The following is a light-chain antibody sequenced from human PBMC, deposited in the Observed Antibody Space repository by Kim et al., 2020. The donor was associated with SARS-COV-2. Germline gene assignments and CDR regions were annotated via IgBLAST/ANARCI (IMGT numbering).Light chain of an antibody. CDR1: ESVSNY. CDR3: QQRSKWVT. J-gene: IGKJ4*01. CDR2: DAS. Sequence: LSLSPGERATLSCRASESVSNYLAWYQQKPGQAPRLLIYDASRRATGIPARFSGSWSGTDFTLTISSLEPEDFAVYFCQQRSKWVTFGGGTKLEI. V-gene: IGKV3-11*01.